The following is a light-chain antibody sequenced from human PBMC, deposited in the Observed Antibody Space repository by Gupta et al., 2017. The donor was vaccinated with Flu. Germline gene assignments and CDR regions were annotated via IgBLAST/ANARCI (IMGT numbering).Light chain of an antibody. V-gene: IGKV3-15*01. CDR1: QFVGTK. CDR3: QQYHNWPPWT. J-gene: IGKJ1*01. Sequence: EKVMTQSPGTLSVSLGQGVTLSCRASQFVGTKVAWYQQQPGQAPRLLIYGASTRVAGSPARFSGTGSGTEFTLTISSLQSEDSAIYYCQQYHNWPPWTFGQGTKVEI. CDR2: GAS.